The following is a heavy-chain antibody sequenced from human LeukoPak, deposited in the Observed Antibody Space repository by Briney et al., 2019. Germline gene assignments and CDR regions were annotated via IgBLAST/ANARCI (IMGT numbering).Heavy chain of an antibody. V-gene: IGHV3-15*01. CDR3: ASQALLYYYDSSGYHRLSDAFDI. D-gene: IGHD3-22*01. Sequence: GGSLRLSCAASGFTFSNAWMNWVRQAPGKGLEWVGRIKSKINGGTTDYAAPVKGRFTISRDDSKNTLYLQMNSLKTEDTAVYYCASQALLYYYDSSGYHRLSDAFDIWGQGTMVTVSS. CDR2: IKSKINGGTT. J-gene: IGHJ3*02. CDR1: GFTFSNAW.